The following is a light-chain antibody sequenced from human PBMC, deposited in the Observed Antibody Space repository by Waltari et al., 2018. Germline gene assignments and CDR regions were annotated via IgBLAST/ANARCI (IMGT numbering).Light chain of an antibody. J-gene: IGKJ4*01. CDR2: AAS. V-gene: IGKV1-16*02. CDR3: QQYKSVPLT. CDR1: QDIYDS. Sequence: DIQMTQSPSSLSASVGDRVTITCRASQDIYDSLAWFQQKPGRAPKSLIYAASNLQDGVPSKFSGSESGTDFTLTISSLQPEDFATYYCQQYKSVPLTFGGGTKVEI.